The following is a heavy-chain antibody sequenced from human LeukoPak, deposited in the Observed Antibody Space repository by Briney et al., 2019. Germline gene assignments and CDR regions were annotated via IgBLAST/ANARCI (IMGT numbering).Heavy chain of an antibody. CDR3: AKDLDGSGMYGGLDY. Sequence: GGALRLSCAASGFTFESFGMNWVRQAPGKGLEWVSGISYSGCSTYYTDSVKGRFTISRDNSENTLYLQMNSLRGDDTAVYYCAKDLDGSGMYGGLDYWGQGILVTVSS. CDR2: ISYSGCST. J-gene: IGHJ4*02. D-gene: IGHD6-19*01. CDR1: GFTFESFG. V-gene: IGHV3-23*01.